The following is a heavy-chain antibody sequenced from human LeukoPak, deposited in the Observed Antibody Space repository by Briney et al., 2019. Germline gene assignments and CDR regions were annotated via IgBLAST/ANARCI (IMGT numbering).Heavy chain of an antibody. CDR2: IKQDGSEK. D-gene: IGHD5-18*01. Sequence: GGSLRLSCAASGFTFSSYGMHWVRQAPGKGLEWVANIKQDGSEKYYVDSVKGRFTISRDNAKNSLYLQMNSLRAEDTAVYYCARDSVSAFDIWGQGTMVTVSS. CDR3: ARDSVSAFDI. J-gene: IGHJ3*02. CDR1: GFTFSSYG. V-gene: IGHV3-7*01.